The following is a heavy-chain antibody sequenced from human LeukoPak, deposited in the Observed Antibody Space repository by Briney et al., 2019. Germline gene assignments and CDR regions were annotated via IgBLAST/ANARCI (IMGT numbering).Heavy chain of an antibody. J-gene: IGHJ4*02. CDR3: ARRGNWGFFDY. D-gene: IGHD3-16*01. Sequence: SETLSLTCTVSGGSIRSYYWSWIRQPPGKGLEWIGAIFYSGSTNYNPSLNNRVTISVDTSKNHFSLKLSSVTAADTAVYYCARRGNWGFFDYWGQGTLVTVSS. V-gene: IGHV4-59*08. CDR1: GGSIRSYY. CDR2: IFYSGST.